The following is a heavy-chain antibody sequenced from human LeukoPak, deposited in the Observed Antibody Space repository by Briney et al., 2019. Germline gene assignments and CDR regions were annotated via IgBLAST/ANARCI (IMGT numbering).Heavy chain of an antibody. CDR1: GYTFTTYA. V-gene: IGHV7-4-1*02. CDR2: INTNTGNP. Sequence: ASVKVSCKASGYTFTTYAMNWVRQAPGQGLEWMGWINTNTGNPTYAQGFTGRFVFSLDTSVSTAYLQISSLKAEDTAVYYCARDIRETLRYFDWLTAYYYYMDVWGKGTTVTVPS. CDR3: ARDIRETLRYFDWLTAYYYYMDV. J-gene: IGHJ6*03. D-gene: IGHD3-9*01.